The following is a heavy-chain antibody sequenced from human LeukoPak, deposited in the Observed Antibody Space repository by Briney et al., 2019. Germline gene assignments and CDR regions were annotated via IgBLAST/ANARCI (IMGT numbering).Heavy chain of an antibody. V-gene: IGHV4-31*03. CDR2: IYYSGST. Sequence: PSETLSLTCTVSGGSISSGGYYWGWIRQHPGKGLEWIGYIYYSGSTYYNPSLKSRVTISVDTSKNQFSLKLSSVTAADTAVYYCARDSSSLYYFDYWGQGTLVTVSS. CDR1: GGSISSGGYY. D-gene: IGHD6-13*01. CDR3: ARDSSSLYYFDY. J-gene: IGHJ4*02.